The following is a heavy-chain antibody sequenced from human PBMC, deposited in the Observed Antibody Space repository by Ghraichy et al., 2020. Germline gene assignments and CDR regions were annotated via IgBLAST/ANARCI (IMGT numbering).Heavy chain of an antibody. Sequence: GESLNISCAASGFTFSSYAMSWVRQAPGKGLEWVSAISGSGGSTYYADSVKGRFTISRDNSKNTLYLQMNSLRAEDTAVYYCAKDGITGTTGYFDYWGQGTLVTVSS. J-gene: IGHJ4*02. D-gene: IGHD1-20*01. CDR2: ISGSGGST. CDR3: AKDGITGTTGYFDY. CDR1: GFTFSSYA. V-gene: IGHV3-23*01.